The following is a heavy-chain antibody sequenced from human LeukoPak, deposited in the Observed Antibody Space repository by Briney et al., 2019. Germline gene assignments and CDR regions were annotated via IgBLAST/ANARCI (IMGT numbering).Heavy chain of an antibody. CDR3: ARGGGDGSGYYQREYYFDY. V-gene: IGHV3-64*01. J-gene: IGHJ4*02. CDR2: ISSNGGST. D-gene: IGHD3-22*01. CDR1: GFTFSSYA. Sequence: GGSLRLSCAASGFTFSSYAMHWVRHAPGMGLEYVSAISSNGGSTYYANSVKGRFTISRDNSRNTLYLQMGSLRAEDMAVYYCARGGGDGSGYYQREYYFDYWGQGTLVTVSS.